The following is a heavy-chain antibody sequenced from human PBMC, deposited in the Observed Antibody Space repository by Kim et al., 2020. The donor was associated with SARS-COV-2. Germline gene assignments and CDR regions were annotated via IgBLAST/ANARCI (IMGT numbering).Heavy chain of an antibody. V-gene: IGHV4-59*01. Sequence: TNYTPSLKSRVTISVDTSKNQFSLKLSSVTAADTAVYYCARDFNWNYFDYWGQGTLVTVSS. J-gene: IGHJ4*02. CDR3: ARDFNWNYFDY. D-gene: IGHD1-1*01. CDR2: T.